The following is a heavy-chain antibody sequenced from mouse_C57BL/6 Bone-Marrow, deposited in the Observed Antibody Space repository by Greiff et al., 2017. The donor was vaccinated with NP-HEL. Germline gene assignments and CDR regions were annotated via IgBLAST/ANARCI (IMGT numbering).Heavy chain of an antibody. J-gene: IGHJ2*01. Sequence: QVQLKESGPELVKPGASVKISCKASGYTFTDYYINWVQQRPGQGLEWIGWIFPGSGSTYYNEKFKGKATLTVDKSSSTDYMLLSSLTSEDSAVYFCARRGYGSSFFDYWGQGTTLTVSS. D-gene: IGHD1-1*01. V-gene: IGHV1-75*01. CDR3: ARRGYGSSFFDY. CDR2: IFPGSGST. CDR1: GYTFTDYY.